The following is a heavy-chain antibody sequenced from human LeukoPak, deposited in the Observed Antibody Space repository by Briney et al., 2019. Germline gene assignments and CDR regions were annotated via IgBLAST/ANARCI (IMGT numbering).Heavy chain of an antibody. V-gene: IGHV3-30*02. CDR2: IRYDGSNK. J-gene: IGHJ4*02. Sequence: HPGGSLRLSCAASGFTFSSYGMHWVRQAPGKGLEWVAFIRYDGSNKYYADSVKGRFTISRDNSKNTLFLQMNSLRAEDTAVYYCATLFGVVNIGPTDYWGQGTLVTVSS. CDR3: ATLFGVVNIGPTDY. CDR1: GFTFSSYG. D-gene: IGHD3-3*01.